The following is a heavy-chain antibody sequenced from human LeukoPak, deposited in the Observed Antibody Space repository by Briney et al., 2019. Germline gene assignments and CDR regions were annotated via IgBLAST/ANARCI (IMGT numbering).Heavy chain of an antibody. J-gene: IGHJ4*02. D-gene: IGHD2-2*02. Sequence: ASVKVSCKASGYTFTGYYMHWVRQAPGQGLEWMGWINPNSGGTNYAQKFQGRVTMTRDTSISTAYMELSRLRSDDTAVYYCARGVTPPTRRGSCSSTSCYTPYFDYWGQGTLVTVSS. CDR2: INPNSGGT. V-gene: IGHV1-2*02. CDR1: GYTFTGYY. CDR3: ARGVTPPTRRGSCSSTSCYTPYFDY.